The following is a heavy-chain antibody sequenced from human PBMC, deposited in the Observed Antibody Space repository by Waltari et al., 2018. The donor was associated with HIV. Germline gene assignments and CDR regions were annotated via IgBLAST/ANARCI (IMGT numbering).Heavy chain of an antibody. CDR1: GGPTSGYY. CDR3: ARVKASYYDGSGFYFLDY. Sequence: QVQLQESGPGLVKHSETLSLICSVSGGPTSGYYWTWIRQPPGKGLEWIGYVHGSGSTKYNPSLQSRVTISIDTSKNQVSLALNSVTAADTAVYFCARVKASYYDGSGFYFLDYWGQGTLVTVSS. V-gene: IGHV4-59*01. J-gene: IGHJ4*02. D-gene: IGHD3-22*01. CDR2: VHGSGST.